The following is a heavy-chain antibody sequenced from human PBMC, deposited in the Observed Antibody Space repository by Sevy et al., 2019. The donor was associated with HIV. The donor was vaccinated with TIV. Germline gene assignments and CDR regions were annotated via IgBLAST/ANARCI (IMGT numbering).Heavy chain of an antibody. Sequence: SETLSLTCTVSGGSISAYHWSWIRQPPGKGLEYIGYIHYTGTTNYNPSLKSRVTISVDTSKNQFSLKLSSVTAADTALYYCARAPPVRSGDDSLNWFDPWGQGALVTVSS. CDR3: ARAPPVRSGDDSLNWFDP. D-gene: IGHD5-12*01. CDR1: GGSISAYH. V-gene: IGHV4-59*01. J-gene: IGHJ5*02. CDR2: IHYTGTT.